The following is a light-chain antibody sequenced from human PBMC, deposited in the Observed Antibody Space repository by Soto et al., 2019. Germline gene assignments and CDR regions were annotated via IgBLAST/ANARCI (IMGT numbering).Light chain of an antibody. J-gene: IGKJ2*01. V-gene: IGKV3-15*01. CDR1: QSVSSN. CDR2: GAS. CDR3: QQSNNFPYT. Sequence: EIVMTQSPAPLSVSPGERATLSCRASQSVSSNLAWYQQKPGQAPRLLFYGASTRATGIPARFSGSGSGTDFTLTISSLQSEDFAVYYCQQSNNFPYTFGQGTKLEIK.